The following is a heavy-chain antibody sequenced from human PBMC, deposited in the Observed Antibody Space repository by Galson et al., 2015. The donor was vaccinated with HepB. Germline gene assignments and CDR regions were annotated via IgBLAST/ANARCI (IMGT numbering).Heavy chain of an antibody. CDR2: INPSGGST. D-gene: IGHD1-26*01. J-gene: IGHJ6*02. CDR3: ARERVGAPYGMDV. Sequence: SVKVSCKASGYTFTSYYMHWVRQAPGQGLEWMGIINPSGGSTSYAQKFQGRVTMTRDTSTSTVYMELSSLRSEDTAVYYCARERVGAPYGMDVWGQGTTVTVSS. CDR1: GYTFTSYY. V-gene: IGHV1-46*01.